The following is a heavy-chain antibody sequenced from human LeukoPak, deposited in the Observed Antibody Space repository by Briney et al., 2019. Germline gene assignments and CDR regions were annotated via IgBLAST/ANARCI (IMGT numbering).Heavy chain of an antibody. Sequence: ASVKVSCKASGYIFTDYYIHWVRQAPGQGLEWMGWINPNSGGTNYAQKFQGRVTMTRDTSISTAYMELSRLRSDDTAVYYCARYGGSSKDFFDYWGQGTLVTVSS. J-gene: IGHJ4*02. D-gene: IGHD6-13*01. CDR1: GYIFTDYY. CDR3: ARYGGSSKDFFDY. CDR2: INPNSGGT. V-gene: IGHV1-2*02.